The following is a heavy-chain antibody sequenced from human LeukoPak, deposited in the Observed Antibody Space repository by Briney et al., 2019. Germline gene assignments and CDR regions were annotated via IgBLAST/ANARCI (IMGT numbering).Heavy chain of an antibody. Sequence: SETLSLTCTVSGGSISSYYWSWIRQPPGKGLEWIGYIYYSGSTNYNPSLKGRVAISVDTSKNQFSLKLSSVTAADTAVYYCARIHYGDYACDYWGQGTLVTVSS. V-gene: IGHV4-59*01. J-gene: IGHJ4*02. CDR1: GGSISSYY. D-gene: IGHD4-17*01. CDR2: IYYSGST. CDR3: ARIHYGDYACDY.